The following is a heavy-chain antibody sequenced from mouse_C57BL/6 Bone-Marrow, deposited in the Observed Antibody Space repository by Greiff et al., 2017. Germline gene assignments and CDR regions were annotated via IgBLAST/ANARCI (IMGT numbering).Heavy chain of an antibody. CDR1: GFTFSDYY. CDR3: ARGGGNYGFYAMDY. V-gene: IGHV5-16*01. CDR2: INYDGSST. Sequence: EVQVVESEGGLVQPGSSMKLSCTASGFTFSDYYMAWVRQVPEKGLEWVANINYDGSSTYYLDSLKSRFIISRDNAKNILYLQMSSLKSEDTATYYCARGGGNYGFYAMDYWGQGTSVTVSS. D-gene: IGHD2-1*01. J-gene: IGHJ4*01.